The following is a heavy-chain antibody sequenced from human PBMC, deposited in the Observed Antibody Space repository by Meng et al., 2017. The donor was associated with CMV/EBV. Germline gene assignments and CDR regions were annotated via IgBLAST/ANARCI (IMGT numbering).Heavy chain of an antibody. D-gene: IGHD2-2*01. Sequence: SVKVSCKASGGTFSSYTISWVRQAPGQGLEWMGRIIPILGIANYAQKFQGRVTITADKSTSTAYMELSSLRSEDTAVYYCVRFARSTSHYWYFDLWGRGTLVTVSS. J-gene: IGHJ2*01. CDR3: VRFARSTSHYWYFDL. CDR2: IIPILGIA. CDR1: GGTFSSYT. V-gene: IGHV1-69*02.